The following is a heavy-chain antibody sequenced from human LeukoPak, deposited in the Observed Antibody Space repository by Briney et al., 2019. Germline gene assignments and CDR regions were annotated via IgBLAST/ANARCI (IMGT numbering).Heavy chain of an antibody. CDR2: ISYDGSNK. CDR3: EIDDYDSSGYHLDY. D-gene: IGHD3-22*01. V-gene: IGHV3-30*04. CDR1: GFTFSSYA. Sequence: GGSLRLSCADSGFTFSSYAMHWVRQAPGKGLEWVAVISYDGSNKYYADSVKGRFTISRDNAKNSLYLQMNSLRAEDTAVYYCEIDDYDSSGYHLDYWGQGTLVTVSS. J-gene: IGHJ4*02.